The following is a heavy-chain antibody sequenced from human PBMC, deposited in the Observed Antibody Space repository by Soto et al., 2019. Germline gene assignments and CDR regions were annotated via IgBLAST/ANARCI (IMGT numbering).Heavy chain of an antibody. CDR1: RYSFTSYW. V-gene: IGHV5-10-1*01. D-gene: IGHD1-1*01. CDR2: IDPSDSYT. J-gene: IGHJ6*02. CDR3: ARQDGTYYYYYVMDV. Sequence: PGESLKISCKGSRYSFTSYWISWVRQMPGKGLEWMGRIDPSDSYTNYSPSFQGHVTISADKSISTAYLQWSSLKASDTAMYYCARQDGTYYYYYVMDVWGQGTTVTVSS.